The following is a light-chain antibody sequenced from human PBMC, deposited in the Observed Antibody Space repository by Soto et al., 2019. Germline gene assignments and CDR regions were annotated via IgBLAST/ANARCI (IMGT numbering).Light chain of an antibody. Sequence: DLQMTQSPSSLSASVGDRVTITCRASQSISSYLNWYQQKPGKAPKLLIYAASSLQSGVPSRLSSSGSGTDFTLTNSSLQPQDFATEYWQQSYSTPPLTVGEGTKVEIK. CDR3: QQSYSTPPLT. V-gene: IGKV1-39*01. J-gene: IGKJ1*01. CDR2: AAS. CDR1: QSISSY.